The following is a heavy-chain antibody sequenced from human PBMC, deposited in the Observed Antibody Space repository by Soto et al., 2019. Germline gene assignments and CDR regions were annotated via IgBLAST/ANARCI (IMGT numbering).Heavy chain of an antibody. CDR1: GSTFDDNG. CDR3: ARSVGATNWFDP. D-gene: IGHD1-26*01. J-gene: IGHJ5*02. CDR2: INRNGGST. V-gene: IGHV3-20*04. Sequence: EVQLVESGGGVVRPGGSLRLSCAASGSTFDDNGMSWVRQAPGKGLEWVSVINRNGGSTGYADSVKGRFTISRDNAKNSLYLQMNSLRAEDTALYYCARSVGATNWFDPWGQGTLVTVSS.